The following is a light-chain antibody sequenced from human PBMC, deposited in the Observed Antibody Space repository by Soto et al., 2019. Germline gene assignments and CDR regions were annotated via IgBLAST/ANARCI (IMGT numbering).Light chain of an antibody. CDR2: EVN. J-gene: IGLJ3*02. CDR1: SSDVGGYNY. Sequence: QSALTQPPSASGSPGQSVTISCTGTSSDVGGYNYVSWYQQHPGQAPKLMIYEVNKRPSGVPDRFSGSKSGSTASLTVSGLQAEDEADYYCSSYPSGSVWVFGGGTKLTVL. V-gene: IGLV2-8*01. CDR3: SSYPSGSVWV.